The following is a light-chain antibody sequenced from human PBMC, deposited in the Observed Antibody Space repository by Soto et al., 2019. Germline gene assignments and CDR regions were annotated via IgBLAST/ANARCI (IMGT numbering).Light chain of an antibody. V-gene: IGLV2-8*01. J-gene: IGLJ2*01. CDR3: SSYAGSNNLI. CDR1: SSDVGGYGY. CDR2: EVT. Sequence: QSALTQPPSASGSPGQSVTLSCTGTSSDVGGYGYVSWYQQHPGKPPKLIIYEVTKRPSAVPDRFSGSKSGNTAALTVSGLQAEDEATYYCSSYAGSNNLIFGGGTKLTVL.